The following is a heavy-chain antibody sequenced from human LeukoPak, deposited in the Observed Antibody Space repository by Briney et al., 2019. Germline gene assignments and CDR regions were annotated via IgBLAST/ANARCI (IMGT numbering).Heavy chain of an antibody. J-gene: IGHJ4*02. D-gene: IGHD1-26*01. CDR1: GYTFTGYY. CDR3: AREQGGSGTYGVDY. V-gene: IGHV1-2*06. CDR2: INPGSGGT. Sequence: GAAVRVSCKASGYTFTGYYIHWVRQVPGQGLEWMGRINPGSGGTNYAQKFQGRVAMTRDTSISTAYMELSRLRSDDTAVYYCAREQGGSGTYGVDYWGQGTLVTVSS.